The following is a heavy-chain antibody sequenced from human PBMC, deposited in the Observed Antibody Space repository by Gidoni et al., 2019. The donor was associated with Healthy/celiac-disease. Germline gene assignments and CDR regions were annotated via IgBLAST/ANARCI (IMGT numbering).Heavy chain of an antibody. V-gene: IGHV3-48*02. CDR1: AFILCSYS. CDR3: ARRIGGYYSGTSYCEIGCYCYGMDV. Sequence: EVQLVESGGGLVQPGGPLRLSCAASAFILCSYSINWVRQAPGKGLEWVSYISSSSSTIYYAYSVKGRFTISRDNAKNSLYLQMNSLRDENTAVYFCARRIGGYYSGTSYCEIGCYCYGMDVWGQGTTVTVSS. J-gene: IGHJ6*02. CDR2: ISSSSSTI. D-gene: IGHD2-2*03.